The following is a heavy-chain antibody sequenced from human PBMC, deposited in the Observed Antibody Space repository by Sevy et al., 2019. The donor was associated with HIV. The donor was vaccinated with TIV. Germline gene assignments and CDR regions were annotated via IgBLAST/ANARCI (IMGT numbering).Heavy chain of an antibody. CDR2: ISPFNGDT. D-gene: IGHD2-15*01. Sequence: ASVKVSCEASGYTFTRYRIYWVRQAPGQGLEWMGWISPFNGDTNYAQKFQGRVTMITDTSTSTAYMELRSLRSDDTAVYYCARAYRSGGSCYSLAYWGQGALVTVSS. CDR3: ARAYRSGGSCYSLAY. J-gene: IGHJ4*02. V-gene: IGHV1-18*01. CDR1: GYTFTRYR.